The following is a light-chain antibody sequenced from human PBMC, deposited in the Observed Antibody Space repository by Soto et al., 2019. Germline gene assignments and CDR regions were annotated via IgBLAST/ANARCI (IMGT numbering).Light chain of an antibody. Sequence: EIEFTQSPGTLSLSPGERATLSCRASESVSSTSLAWYQQKPGQAPRLLMYGVSSRATGIPDRFSGSGSGTDFTLTINRLEPEDFAVYFCQQYDNSVWTFGQGTKVDIK. CDR1: ESVSSTS. J-gene: IGKJ1*01. V-gene: IGKV3-20*01. CDR3: QQYDNSVWT. CDR2: GVS.